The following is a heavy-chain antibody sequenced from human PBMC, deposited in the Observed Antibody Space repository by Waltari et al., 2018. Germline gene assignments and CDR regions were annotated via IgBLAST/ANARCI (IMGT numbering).Heavy chain of an antibody. Sequence: QVQLVQSGAEVKEPGASVKVSCKASGYIFTGYYIPWVRQAPGQGLEWMGRINPNGGDTIYAQKFQDRVTVTADTSTDTAYMELSGLTSEDTATYYCANSMSGPRVQWGQGTQVTVSP. V-gene: IGHV1-2*06. CDR2: INPNGGDT. CDR3: ANSMSGPRVQ. CDR1: GYIFTGYY. D-gene: IGHD3-3*01. J-gene: IGHJ4*02.